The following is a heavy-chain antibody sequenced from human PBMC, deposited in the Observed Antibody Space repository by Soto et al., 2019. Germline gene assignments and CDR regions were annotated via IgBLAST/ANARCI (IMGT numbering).Heavy chain of an antibody. J-gene: IGHJ4*02. CDR3: ARYCSRTSCYNFDY. V-gene: IGHV4-39*01. Sequence: QLQLQESGRGLVKPSETLSLTCTVSGGSISSSSYYWGWIRQPPGKGLEWIGSIYYSGSTYYNPSLKSRVTISVDTSKNQFSLKLSSVTAADTAVYYCARYCSRTSCYNFDYWGQGTLVTVSS. CDR2: IYYSGST. D-gene: IGHD2-2*01. CDR1: GGSISSSSYY.